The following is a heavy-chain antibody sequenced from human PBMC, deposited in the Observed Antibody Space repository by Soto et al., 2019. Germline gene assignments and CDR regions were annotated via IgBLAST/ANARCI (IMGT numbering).Heavy chain of an antibody. D-gene: IGHD3-9*01. CDR3: ARVKDLRYFDWLPTYGMDV. J-gene: IGHJ6*02. CDR2: INHSGST. V-gene: IGHV4-34*01. Sequence: SETLSLTCAVYGGSFSCYYWSWIRQPPGKGLEWIGEINHSGSTNYNPSLKSRVTISVDTSKNQFSLKLSSVTAADTAVYYCARVKDLRYFDWLPTYGMDVWGQGTTVTVSS. CDR1: GGSFSCYY.